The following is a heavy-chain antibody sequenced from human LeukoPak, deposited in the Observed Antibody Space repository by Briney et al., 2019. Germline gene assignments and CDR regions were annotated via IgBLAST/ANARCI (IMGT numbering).Heavy chain of an antibody. Sequence: SETLSLTCAVSGYSITSGSYWGWIRQPPGKGLEWIGSIHHSGITYYNPSLESRVTISVDTSKNHFSLKVTSVTAADTAVYYCARANAFDLWGQGTMVTVSS. CDR2: IHHSGIT. CDR3: ARANAFDL. V-gene: IGHV4-38-2*01. J-gene: IGHJ3*01. CDR1: GYSITSGSY.